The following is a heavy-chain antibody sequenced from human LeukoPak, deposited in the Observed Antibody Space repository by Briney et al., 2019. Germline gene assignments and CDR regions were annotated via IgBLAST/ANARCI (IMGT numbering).Heavy chain of an antibody. Sequence: GGSLRLSCAASGFTLSSYAMSWVRQAPGKGLEWVSSISSSSSYIYYADSVKGRFTISRDNAKNSLYLQMNSLRAEDTAVYYCARGALGGATLLSFDYWGQGTLVTVSS. CDR3: ARGALGGATLLSFDY. D-gene: IGHD1-26*01. CDR2: ISSSSSYI. V-gene: IGHV3-21*01. CDR1: GFTLSSYA. J-gene: IGHJ4*02.